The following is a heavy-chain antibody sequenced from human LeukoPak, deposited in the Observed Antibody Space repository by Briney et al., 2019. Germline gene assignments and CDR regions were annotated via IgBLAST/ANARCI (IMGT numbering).Heavy chain of an antibody. CDR1: GYSFTSYW. Sequence: GESLKISCKGSGYSFTSYWIGWVRQMPGKGLEWMGIIYPGDSDTRYSPSFQGQVTISAVKSISTAYLQWSSLKASDTAMYYCARHKYGYKPQMNDAFDIWGQGTMVTVSS. V-gene: IGHV5-51*01. J-gene: IGHJ3*02. D-gene: IGHD5-24*01. CDR3: ARHKYGYKPQMNDAFDI. CDR2: IYPGDSDT.